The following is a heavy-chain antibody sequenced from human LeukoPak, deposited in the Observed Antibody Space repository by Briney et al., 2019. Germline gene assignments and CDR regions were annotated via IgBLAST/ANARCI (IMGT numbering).Heavy chain of an antibody. Sequence: GGSLRLPCAASGFTFSSYWMSWVRQAPGKGLEWVANIKQDGSEKYYVDSVKGRFTISRDNAKNSLYLQMNSLRAEDTAVYYCARVNDYVWGSYEDYWGQGTLVTVSS. V-gene: IGHV3-7*03. D-gene: IGHD3-16*01. CDR2: IKQDGSEK. CDR3: ARVNDYVWGSYEDY. J-gene: IGHJ4*02. CDR1: GFTFSSYW.